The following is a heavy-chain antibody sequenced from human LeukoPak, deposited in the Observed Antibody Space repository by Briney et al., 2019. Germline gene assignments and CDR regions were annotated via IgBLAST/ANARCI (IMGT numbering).Heavy chain of an antibody. CDR2: IYNSGST. J-gene: IGHJ4*02. CDR3: ARRRGYYGSGVGPTDY. CDR1: GASISNVDFY. D-gene: IGHD3-10*01. Sequence: SETLSLTCTVSGASISNVDFYWTWIRQAPGKGLEWIGYIYNSGSTHFNPSLKSRVTISVDTSKNQFSLKLSSVTAADTAVYYCARRRGYYGSGVGPTDYWGQGTLVTVSS. V-gene: IGHV4-30-4*08.